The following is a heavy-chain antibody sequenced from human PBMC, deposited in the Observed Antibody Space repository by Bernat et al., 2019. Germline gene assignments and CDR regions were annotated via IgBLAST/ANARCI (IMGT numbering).Heavy chain of an antibody. D-gene: IGHD5-18*01. CDR3: ARSVDTAMVTPGFDY. J-gene: IGHJ4*02. V-gene: IGHV4-39*01. CDR2: IYYSGST. Sequence: QLQQQESGPGLVKPSETLSLTCTVSGGSISSSSYYWGWIRQPPGKGLEWIGSIYYSGSTYYNPSLKSRVTISVDTSKNQFSLKLSSVTAADTAVYYCARSVDTAMVTPGFDYWGQGTLVTVSS. CDR1: GGSISSSSYY.